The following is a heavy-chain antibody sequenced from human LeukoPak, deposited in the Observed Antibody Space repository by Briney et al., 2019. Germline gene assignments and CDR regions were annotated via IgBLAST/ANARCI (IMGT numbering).Heavy chain of an antibody. Sequence: GGSLRLSCAASGFTFSHYGVHWVRQAPGKGLEWVAVISYDGSNKYFADSVKGRFTISRDNSKNTLYLQMNSLRAEDTAVYYCAKGAYSSGWHFDYWGQGTLVTVSS. J-gene: IGHJ4*02. D-gene: IGHD6-19*01. CDR2: ISYDGSNK. CDR1: GFTFSHYG. V-gene: IGHV3-30*18. CDR3: AKGAYSSGWHFDY.